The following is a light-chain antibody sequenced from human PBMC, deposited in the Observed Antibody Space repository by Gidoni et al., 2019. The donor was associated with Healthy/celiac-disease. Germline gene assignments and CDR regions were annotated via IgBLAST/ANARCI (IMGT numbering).Light chain of an antibody. CDR3: QVWDSSTVV. CDR2: RDS. CDR1: NLGSKN. J-gene: IGLJ1*01. V-gene: IGLV3-9*01. Sequence: YELTQPLSVSVALGQTARITCGGNNLGSKNVHWYQQKPGQAPVLVIYRDSNRPSGIPERFSGSNSGNTATLTISRAQAGDEADYYCQVWDSSTVVFGTGTKVTVL.